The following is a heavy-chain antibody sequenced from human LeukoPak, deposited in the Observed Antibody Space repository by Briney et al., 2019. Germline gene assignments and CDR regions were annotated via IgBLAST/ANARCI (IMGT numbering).Heavy chain of an antibody. J-gene: IGHJ4*02. V-gene: IGHV1-69*05. CDR3: ARGGNWNYYFDY. D-gene: IGHD1-7*01. CDR1: GGTFSSYA. CDR2: IIPIFGTA. Sequence: SVKVSCKASGGTFSSYAISWVRQTPGQGLEWMGGIIPIFGTANYAQKFQGRVTITTDESTSTAYMELSSLRSEDTAVYYCARGGNWNYYFDYWGQGTLVTVSP.